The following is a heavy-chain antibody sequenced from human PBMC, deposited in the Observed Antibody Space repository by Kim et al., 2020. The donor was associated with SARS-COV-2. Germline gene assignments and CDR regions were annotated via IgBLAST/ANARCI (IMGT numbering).Heavy chain of an antibody. D-gene: IGHD3-22*01. V-gene: IGHV4-39*01. CDR3: AMSGKIGPRPPFDY. J-gene: IGHJ4*02. Sequence: NPSLKGRVTISVDTSKNQFSLKLSSVTAADTAVYYCAMSGKIGPRPPFDYWGQGTLVTVSS.